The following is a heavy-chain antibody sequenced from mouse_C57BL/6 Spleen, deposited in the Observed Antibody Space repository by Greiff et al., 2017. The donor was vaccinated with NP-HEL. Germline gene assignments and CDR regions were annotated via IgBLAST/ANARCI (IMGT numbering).Heavy chain of an antibody. D-gene: IGHD2-3*01. CDR1: GFTFSSYA. CDR3: AREGYYHYFDY. Sequence: EVMLVESGGGLVKPGGSLKLSCAASGFTFSSYAMSWVRQTPEKRLEWVATISDGGSSTYYPDNVKGRFTISRDNAKNNLYLQMSHLKSEDTAMYYCAREGYYHYFDYWGQGTTRTVSS. CDR2: ISDGGSST. J-gene: IGHJ2*01. V-gene: IGHV5-4*01.